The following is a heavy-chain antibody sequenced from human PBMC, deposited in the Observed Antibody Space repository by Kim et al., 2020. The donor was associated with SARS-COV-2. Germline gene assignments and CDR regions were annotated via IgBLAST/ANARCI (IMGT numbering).Heavy chain of an antibody. CDR1: GFTFSSYG. V-gene: IGHV3-33*01. CDR2: IWYDGSNK. Sequence: GGSLRLSCAASGFTFSSYGMHWVRQAPGKGLEWVAVIWYDGSNKYYADSVKGRFTISRDNSKNTLYLQMNSLRAEDTAVYYCARGSQGGGHCSGGSCISQTLSYGMDVWGQGTTVTVSS. D-gene: IGHD2-15*01. CDR3: ARGSQGGGHCSGGSCISQTLSYGMDV. J-gene: IGHJ6*02.